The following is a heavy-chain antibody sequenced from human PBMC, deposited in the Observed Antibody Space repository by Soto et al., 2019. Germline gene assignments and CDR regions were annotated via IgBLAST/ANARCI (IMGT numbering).Heavy chain of an antibody. CDR1: GGTFSSYA. Sequence: SVKVSCKASGGTFSSYAISWVLQAPGQGLEWMGGIIPIFGTANYAQKFQGRVTITADESTSTAYMELSSLRSEDTAVYYCARVRAAIAPSYYYYGMDVWGQGTTVTVSS. J-gene: IGHJ6*02. CDR2: IIPIFGTA. V-gene: IGHV1-69*13. D-gene: IGHD2-2*02. CDR3: ARVRAAIAPSYYYYGMDV.